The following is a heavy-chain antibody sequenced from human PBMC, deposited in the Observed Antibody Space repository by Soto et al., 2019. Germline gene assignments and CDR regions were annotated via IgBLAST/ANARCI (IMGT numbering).Heavy chain of an antibody. CDR2: ISYDGRET. D-gene: IGHD2-21*02. V-gene: IGHV3-30-3*01. CDR3: ATDPVAVTGSFIDS. J-gene: IGHJ4*02. CDR1: GFTFSAYA. Sequence: GGSLRLSCAASGFTFSAYAFHWVRQAPGKGLEWLSVISYDGRETHYADSVEGRFIISRDSSKETAYLQMNSLRGDDTAVYFCATDPVAVTGSFIDSWGQGTLVTVSS.